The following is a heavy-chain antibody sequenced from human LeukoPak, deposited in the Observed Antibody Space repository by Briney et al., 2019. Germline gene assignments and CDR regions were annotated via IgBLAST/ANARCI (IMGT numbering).Heavy chain of an antibody. Sequence: ASVKVSCKASGYTFTIYALNWVRQAPGQRLEWMGWINAGNGNTKYSQEFQGRVTITRDTSASTAYMELSSLRSEDMAVYYCARGVSIDCSSTSCYPEYNWFDPWGQGTLVTVSS. J-gene: IGHJ5*02. D-gene: IGHD2-2*01. CDR1: GYTFTIYA. CDR3: ARGVSIDCSSTSCYPEYNWFDP. V-gene: IGHV1-3*03. CDR2: INAGNGNT.